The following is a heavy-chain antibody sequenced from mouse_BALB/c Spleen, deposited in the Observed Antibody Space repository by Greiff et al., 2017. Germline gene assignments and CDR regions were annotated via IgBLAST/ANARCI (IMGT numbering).Heavy chain of an antibody. J-gene: IGHJ2*01. V-gene: IGHV5-15*02. D-gene: IGHD2-3*01. Sequence: DVKLVESGGGLVQPGGSRKLSCAASGFTFSDYGMAWVRQAPGTGPEWVAFISNLAYSIYYADTVTGRFTISRENAKNTLYLEMSSLRSEDTAMYYCARDGDGYPYYFDYWGQGTTLTVSS. CDR2: ISNLAYSI. CDR1: GFTFSDYG. CDR3: ARDGDGYPYYFDY.